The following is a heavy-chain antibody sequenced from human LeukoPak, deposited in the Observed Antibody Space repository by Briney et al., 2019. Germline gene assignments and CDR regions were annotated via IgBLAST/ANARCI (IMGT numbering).Heavy chain of an antibody. J-gene: IGHJ4*02. CDR1: GGSSSGYY. CDR2: IYYTGAT. V-gene: IGHV4-34*11. Sequence: SETLSLTCAVYGGSSSGYYWSWIRQPPGKGLEWIGYIYYTGATSHNPSLKSRVTISVDTSKKQFSLKLTSVTAADTAAYYCARYGGSGWVIDNWGQGTLVTVSS. CDR3: ARYGGSGWVIDN. D-gene: IGHD6-19*01.